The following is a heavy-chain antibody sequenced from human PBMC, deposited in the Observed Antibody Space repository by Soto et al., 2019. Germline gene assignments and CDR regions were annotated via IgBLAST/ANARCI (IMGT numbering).Heavy chain of an antibody. Sequence: ASVKVSCKASGYTFTSYDINWVRQATGQGLECMGWMNPNSGNTGYAQKFQGRVTMTRNTSISTAYMELSSLRSEDTAVYYCARGAPSYSSSSSSDWFDPWGQGTLVTVSS. V-gene: IGHV1-8*01. CDR1: GYTFTSYD. J-gene: IGHJ5*02. D-gene: IGHD6-13*01. CDR2: MNPNSGNT. CDR3: ARGAPSYSSSSSSDWFDP.